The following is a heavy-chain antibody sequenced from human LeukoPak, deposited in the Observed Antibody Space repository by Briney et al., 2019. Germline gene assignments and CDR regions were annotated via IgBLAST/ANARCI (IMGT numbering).Heavy chain of an antibody. D-gene: IGHD6-6*01. V-gene: IGHV4-39*01. CDR2: IHYGGTS. Sequence: PSETLSLTCTVSGGSISSSYIHWGWIRQPPGKGLEWIGNIHYGGTSYYNPSLKSRLTISVDTSKNQFSLRLNSVTATDPAVYYCARYSTSSGWLDPWGQGTQVTVSS. J-gene: IGHJ5*02. CDR3: ARYSTSSGWLDP. CDR1: GGSISSSYIH.